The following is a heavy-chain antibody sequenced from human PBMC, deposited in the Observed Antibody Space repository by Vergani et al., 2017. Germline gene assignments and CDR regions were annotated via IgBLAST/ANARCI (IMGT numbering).Heavy chain of an antibody. Sequence: EVHLLESGGGLVQPGGSLRLSCAASGFTFSSYSMNWVRQAPGKGLEWVSSISSSSSYIYYADSVKGRFTISRDNAKNSLYLQMNSLRAEDTAVYYCARDSYYYDSSGHHYYYYYGMDVWGQGTTVTVSS. D-gene: IGHD3-22*01. CDR1: GFTFSSYS. J-gene: IGHJ6*02. CDR3: ARDSYYYDSSGHHYYYYYGMDV. CDR2: ISSSSSYI. V-gene: IGHV3-21*01.